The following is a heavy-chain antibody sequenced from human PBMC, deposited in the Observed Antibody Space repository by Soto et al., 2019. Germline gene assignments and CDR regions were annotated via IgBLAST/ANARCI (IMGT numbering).Heavy chain of an antibody. Sequence: QVQLMESGGGVVQPGRSLRLSCVASGFTFSSYGIHWVRQAPGKGLEWVAVISYDGGNKFYGDSVKGRFTISRDNSKNTLYLQMNSLRGEDTAVYYCAKEEEQLVLFGLDYWGQGTLVTVSS. J-gene: IGHJ4*02. D-gene: IGHD6-13*01. CDR2: ISYDGGNK. V-gene: IGHV3-30*18. CDR3: AKEEEQLVLFGLDY. CDR1: GFTFSSYG.